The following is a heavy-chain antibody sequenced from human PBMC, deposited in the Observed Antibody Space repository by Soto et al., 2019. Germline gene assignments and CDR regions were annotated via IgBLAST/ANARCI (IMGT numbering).Heavy chain of an antibody. CDR2: IIPIFGTA. Sequence: QVQLVQSGAEVKKPGSSVKVSCKASGGTLSSYSIKWVRQAPGQGLEWMGEIIPIFGTANYAQKFQGRVTITADESTSTAYMELSSLRSEDTAVYYCARDGGRHSGGIDYWGQGTLVTVSS. CDR3: ARDGGRHSGGIDY. D-gene: IGHD1-26*01. J-gene: IGHJ4*02. V-gene: IGHV1-69*01. CDR1: GGTLSSYS.